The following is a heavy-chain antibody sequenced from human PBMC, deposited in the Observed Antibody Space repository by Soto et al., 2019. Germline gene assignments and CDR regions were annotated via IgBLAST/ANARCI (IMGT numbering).Heavy chain of an antibody. CDR1: GGSISSSNW. D-gene: IGHD6-13*01. J-gene: IGHJ4*02. CDR3: ARAAMGGSSWPFDY. V-gene: IGHV4-4*02. Sequence: QVQLQESGPGLVKPSGTLSITCAVAGGSISSSNWWSWVRQPPGKGLEWIGEIYHRGSTNYTPSLKSQVTISLDKSKDQFSLKLSSVTAADTAVYYCARAAMGGSSWPFDYWGQGTRVNVSS. CDR2: IYHRGST.